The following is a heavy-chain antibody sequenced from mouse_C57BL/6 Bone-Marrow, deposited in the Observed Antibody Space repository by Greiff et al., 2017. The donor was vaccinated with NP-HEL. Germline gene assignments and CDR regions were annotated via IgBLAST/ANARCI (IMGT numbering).Heavy chain of an antibody. Sequence: QVQLQQSGPELVKPGASVKISCKASGYTFTDYYINWVKQRPGQGLEWIGWIFPGSGSTYYNEKFKGKATLTVDKSSSTAYMLLSSLTSEDSAVYFCARWGLRRWNYYAMDYWGQGTSVTVSS. J-gene: IGHJ4*01. V-gene: IGHV1-75*01. D-gene: IGHD2-4*01. CDR1: GYTFTDYY. CDR3: ARWGLRRWNYYAMDY. CDR2: IFPGSGST.